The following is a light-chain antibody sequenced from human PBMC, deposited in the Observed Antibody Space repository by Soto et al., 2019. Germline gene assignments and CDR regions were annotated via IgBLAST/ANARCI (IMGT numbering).Light chain of an antibody. J-gene: IGKJ1*01. Sequence: EVLMTQSPATLSVSPGGRATLYCRASQSVSSNLAWYQQKPGQAPRLLIFGASTRATGLPVRFSGSGSGTEFTLTISSLQSEDFAVYYCQQYDSWPQTFGQGTRWIS. CDR3: QQYDSWPQT. V-gene: IGKV3-15*01. CDR2: GAS. CDR1: QSVSSN.